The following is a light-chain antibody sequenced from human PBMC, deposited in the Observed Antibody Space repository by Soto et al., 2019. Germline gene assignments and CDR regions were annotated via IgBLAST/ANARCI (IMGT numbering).Light chain of an antibody. J-gene: IGKJ4*01. CDR3: QQYGSSPLT. CDR1: QSVSSSY. V-gene: IGKV3-20*01. CDR2: GAS. Sequence: EIALTQSPGTLSLSPGERATLSCRASQSVSSSYLAWYQQKPGQAPRLLIYGASSRATGIPDRFSGSGSGTDFTLTISRLEPEDFAVYYCQQYGSSPLTFVGGTKVEIK.